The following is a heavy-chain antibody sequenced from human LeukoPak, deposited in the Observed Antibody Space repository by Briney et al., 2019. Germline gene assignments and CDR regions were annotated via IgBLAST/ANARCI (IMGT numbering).Heavy chain of an antibody. J-gene: IGHJ6*02. V-gene: IGHV7-4-1*02. CDR1: GYTFTSYA. Sequence: ASVKVSCKASGYTFTSYAMNWVRQAPGQGLEWMGWTNTNTGNPTYAQGFTGRFVFSLDTSVSTAYLQISSLKAEDTAVYYCARRMYSSGWYDYYYYGMDVWGQGTTVTVSS. D-gene: IGHD6-19*01. CDR2: TNTNTGNP. CDR3: ARRMYSSGWYDYYYYGMDV.